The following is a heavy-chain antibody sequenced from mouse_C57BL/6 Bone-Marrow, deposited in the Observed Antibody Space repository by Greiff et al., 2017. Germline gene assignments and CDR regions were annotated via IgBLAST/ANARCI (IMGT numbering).Heavy chain of an antibody. CDR3: ARGGTVVATGYFDY. CDR2: IWTGGGT. D-gene: IGHD1-1*01. CDR1: GFSLTSYA. Sequence: VQLQQSGPGLVAPSPSLSITCTASGFSLTSYAISWVRQPPGKGLEWLGVIWTGGGTTYNSALKSRLSISKDNSKSQVSLKMNSLPTDDTARYYCARGGTVVATGYFDYWGQGTTLTVSS. J-gene: IGHJ2*01. V-gene: IGHV2-9-1*01.